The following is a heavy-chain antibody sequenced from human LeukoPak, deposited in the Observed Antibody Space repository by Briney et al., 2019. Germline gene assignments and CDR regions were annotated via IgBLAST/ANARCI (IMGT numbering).Heavy chain of an antibody. CDR1: GITLSVYW. D-gene: IGHD6-19*01. CDR3: ARGGAVAGHGIIDY. CDR2: IKQDGSEK. Sequence: TGGSLRLSCAASGITLSVYWMSWVRQAPGKGLEWVANIKQDGSEKYYRDSVQGRFTISRDNAKNSLYLQMNSLRAEDTAVYYCARGGAVAGHGIIDYWGQGTLVTVSS. V-gene: IGHV3-7*01. J-gene: IGHJ4*02.